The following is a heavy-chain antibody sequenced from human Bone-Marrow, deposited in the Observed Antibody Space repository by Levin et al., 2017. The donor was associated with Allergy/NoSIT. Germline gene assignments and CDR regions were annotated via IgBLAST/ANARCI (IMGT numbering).Heavy chain of an antibody. CDR1: GFTFCDYA. J-gene: IGHJ4*02. V-gene: IGHV3-49*03. Sequence: GGSLRLSCTASGFTFCDYAMSWFRQAPGKGLEWVGFIRSKAYGGTTEYAASVKGRFTISRDDSKSIAYLQMNSLKTEDTAVYYCTRGTRIAAAGPDYWGQGTLVTVSS. CDR3: TRGTRIAAAGPDY. CDR2: IRSKAYGGTT. D-gene: IGHD6-13*01.